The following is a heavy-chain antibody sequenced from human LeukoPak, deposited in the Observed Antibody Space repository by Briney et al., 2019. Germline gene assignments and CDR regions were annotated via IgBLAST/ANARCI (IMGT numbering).Heavy chain of an antibody. Sequence: SETLSLTCTVSGGSISSGDDYWSWIRQPPGKGLEWIGEINHSGSTNYNPSLKSRVTISVDTSKNQFSLKLSSVTAADTAVYYCASRRYTMVRGVIKAWFDPWGQGTLVTVSS. CDR2: INHSGST. CDR1: GGSISSGDDY. V-gene: IGHV4-39*07. D-gene: IGHD3-10*01. CDR3: ASRRYTMVRGVIKAWFDP. J-gene: IGHJ5*02.